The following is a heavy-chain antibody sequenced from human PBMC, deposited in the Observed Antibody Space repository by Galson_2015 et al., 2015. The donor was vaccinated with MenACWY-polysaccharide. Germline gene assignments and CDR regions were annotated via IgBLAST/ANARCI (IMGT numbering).Heavy chain of an antibody. V-gene: IGHV3-64*01. CDR3: ARGGGSGWPYFDY. J-gene: IGHJ4*02. CDR2: ISSNGGNT. Sequence: SLRLSCAASGFSFSDYAMHWVRQAPGKGLEYVSGISSNGGNTYYANSVKGRFTISRDNSKNTLYLQMGSLRAEDMAVYYCARGGGSGWPYFDYWGQGTLVIVSS. D-gene: IGHD6-19*01. CDR1: GFSFSDYA.